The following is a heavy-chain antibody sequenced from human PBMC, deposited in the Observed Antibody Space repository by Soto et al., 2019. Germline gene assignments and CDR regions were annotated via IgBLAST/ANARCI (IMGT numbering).Heavy chain of an antibody. V-gene: IGHV1-2*02. J-gene: IGHJ6*02. CDR3: ARVHRGHYYGMDV. Sequence: ASVKVSCKASGYTFTGYYMHWVRQAPGQGLEWMGWIDPNSGGTNYAQKFQGRVTMTRDTSISTAYMELSRLRSDDTAVYYCARVHRGHYYGMDVWGQGTTVTVSS. D-gene: IGHD3-10*01. CDR2: IDPNSGGT. CDR1: GYTFTGYY.